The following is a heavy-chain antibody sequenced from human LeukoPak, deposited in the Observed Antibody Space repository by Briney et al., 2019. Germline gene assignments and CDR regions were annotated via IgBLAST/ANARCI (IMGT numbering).Heavy chain of an antibody. V-gene: IGHV1-18*01. Sequence: PGASVKVSCKASGYTFTSYGISWVRQTPGQGLEWMGWISAYNGNTNYAQKLQGRVTMTTDTSTSTAYMELRSLRSDDTAVYYCARDCGGDCYNTDDAFDIWGQGTMVTVSS. CDR2: ISAYNGNT. J-gene: IGHJ3*02. D-gene: IGHD2-21*02. CDR3: ARDCGGDCYNTDDAFDI. CDR1: GYTFTSYG.